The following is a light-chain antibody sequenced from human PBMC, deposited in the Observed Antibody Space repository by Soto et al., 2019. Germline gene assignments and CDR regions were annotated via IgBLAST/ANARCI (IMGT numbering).Light chain of an antibody. V-gene: IGKV1-39*01. J-gene: IGKJ1*01. CDR2: AAS. Sequence: DIHMTQSPSSLSASLGDRVTITFRASQSISSYLNWYQQKPGKAPKLLIYAASSLQSGVPSRFSGSGSGTDFTLTISSLQPEDFATYYCQQSYSTPRTFGQGTMV. CDR1: QSISSY. CDR3: QQSYSTPRT.